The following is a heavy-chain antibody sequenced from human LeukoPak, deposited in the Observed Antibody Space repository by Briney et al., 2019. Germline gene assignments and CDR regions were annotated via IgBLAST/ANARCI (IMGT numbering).Heavy chain of an antibody. CDR2: ISGSGGST. Sequence: GGSLRLSCAASGFTFSSYAMSWVRQAPGKGLEWVSAISGSGGSTYYADSVKGRFTISRDNSKNTLYLQMNSLRAEDTAAYYCAKDRGVWGSYRYYFDYWGQGTLVTVSS. CDR1: GFTFSSYA. J-gene: IGHJ4*02. D-gene: IGHD3-16*02. CDR3: AKDRGVWGSYRYYFDY. V-gene: IGHV3-23*01.